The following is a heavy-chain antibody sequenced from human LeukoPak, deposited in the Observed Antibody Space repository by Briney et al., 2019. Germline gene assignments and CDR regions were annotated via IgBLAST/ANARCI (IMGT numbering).Heavy chain of an antibody. CDR2: MNPNSGNT. Sequence: ASVKVSCKASGYTFTSYDINWVRQATGQGLEWMGWMNPNSGNTGYAQKFQGIVTMTRNTSISTAYMELSSLRSEDTAVYYCARGSGWYYYYGMDVWGQGTTVTVSS. V-gene: IGHV1-8*01. CDR1: GYTFTSYD. J-gene: IGHJ6*02. CDR3: ARGSGWYYYYGMDV. D-gene: IGHD6-19*01.